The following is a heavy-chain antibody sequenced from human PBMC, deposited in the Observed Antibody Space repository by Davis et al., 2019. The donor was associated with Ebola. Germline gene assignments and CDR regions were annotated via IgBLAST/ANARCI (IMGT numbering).Heavy chain of an antibody. V-gene: IGHV3-23*01. CDR2: ISTTGYST. Sequence: PGGSLRLSCAASGFNFHQYAMSWVRQAPGKGLEWVSSISTTGYSTYYADSVKGRFTISRGNSENTLSLQMNSLRAEDTAVYYCAKAVAASWSPFDNWGRGTLVTVSS. D-gene: IGHD6-19*01. CDR1: GFNFHQYA. CDR3: AKAVAASWSPFDN. J-gene: IGHJ4*02.